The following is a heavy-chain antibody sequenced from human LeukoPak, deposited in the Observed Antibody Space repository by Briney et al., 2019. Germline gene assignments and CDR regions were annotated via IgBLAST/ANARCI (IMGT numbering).Heavy chain of an antibody. D-gene: IGHD4-17*01. V-gene: IGHV3-30*02. CDR1: GFTFSTYG. J-gene: IGHJ4*02. CDR2: IRYDGGNK. CDR3: VKDPYGDYLRYFDY. Sequence: GGSLRLFCAASGFTFSTYGMHWVRQAPGKGLEWVSLIRYDGGNKYYADSVKGRFTISRDNSKNTLYLQMNSLSAEDTAVYYCVKDPYGDYLRYFDYWGQGTLVTVSS.